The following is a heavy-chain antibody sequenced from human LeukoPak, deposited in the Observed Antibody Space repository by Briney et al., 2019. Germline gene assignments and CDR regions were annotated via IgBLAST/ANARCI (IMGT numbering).Heavy chain of an antibody. J-gene: IGHJ5*02. CDR3: ARGQSYDFWSGYRKYNWFDP. CDR1: GGSFSGYY. V-gene: IGHV4-34*01. Sequence: PSETLSLTCAVYGGSFSGYYWSWIRQPPGKGLEWIGEINHSGSTNYNPSLKSRVTISVDTSKNQFSLKLSSVTAADTAVYYCARGQSYDFWSGYRKYNWFDPWGQGTLVTVSS. D-gene: IGHD3-3*01. CDR2: INHSGST.